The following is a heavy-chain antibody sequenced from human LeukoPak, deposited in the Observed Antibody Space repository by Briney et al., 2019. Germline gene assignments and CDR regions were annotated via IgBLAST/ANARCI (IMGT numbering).Heavy chain of an antibody. J-gene: IGHJ4*02. CDR1: GGSFNSYA. V-gene: IGHV1-69*01. CDR3: AREGGVPGLYYFDY. D-gene: IGHD3-10*01. CDR2: IIVMLGTT. Sequence: ASVKVSCKSTGGSFNSYAISWVRQAPGQGLEWMGGIIVMLGTTNYAQKFQGRVTITADESTSTAHMELSSLRIDDTAVYYCAREGGVPGLYYFDYWGQGTLVTVSS.